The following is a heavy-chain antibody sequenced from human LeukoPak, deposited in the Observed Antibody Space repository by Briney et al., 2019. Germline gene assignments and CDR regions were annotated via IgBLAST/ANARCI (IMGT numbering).Heavy chain of an antibody. CDR3: ARRVSGPDY. V-gene: IGHV3-48*04. D-gene: IGHD6-19*01. CDR1: GFTFSSYG. Sequence: SGGSLRLSSAASGFTFSSYGMHWVRQAPGKGLEWVSYISSSGSTIYYADYVKGRFTISRDNAKNSLYLQMNSLRAEDTAVYYCARRVSGPDYWGQGTLVTVSS. CDR2: ISSSGSTI. J-gene: IGHJ4*02.